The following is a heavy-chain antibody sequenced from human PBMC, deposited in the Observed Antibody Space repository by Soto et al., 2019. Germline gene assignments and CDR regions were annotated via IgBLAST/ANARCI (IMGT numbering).Heavy chain of an antibody. D-gene: IGHD5-18*01. CDR1: GLTFNNYW. CDR2: IRPDGNEQ. Sequence: VQLVESGGDLVQPGGSLRLSCAASGLTFNNYWMSWVRQAPGKGLEWVANIRPDGNEQHYVDSVKGRFIFSRDNAKSSLSLQMNNLRAEDTAVYYGATSRGYSYEYWGQGTLVTVSS. V-gene: IGHV3-7*05. CDR3: ATSRGYSYEY. J-gene: IGHJ4*02.